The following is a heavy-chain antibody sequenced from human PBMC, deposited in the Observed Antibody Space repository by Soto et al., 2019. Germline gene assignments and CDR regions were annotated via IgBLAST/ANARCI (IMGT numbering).Heavy chain of an antibody. J-gene: IGHJ4*02. D-gene: IGHD3-10*02. Sequence: GGSLRLSCAASGFTFSSYWMHWVRQAPGKGLVWVSRINSDGSSTSYADSVKGRFTISRDNAKNTLYLQMNSLRAEDTAVYYCARGSYSMVGFFDYWGQGTLVTVSS. CDR2: INSDGSST. CDR3: ARGSYSMVGFFDY. CDR1: GFTFSSYW. V-gene: IGHV3-74*01.